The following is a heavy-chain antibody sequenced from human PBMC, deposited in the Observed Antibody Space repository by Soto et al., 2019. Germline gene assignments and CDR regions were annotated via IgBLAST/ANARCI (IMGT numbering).Heavy chain of an antibody. CDR2: IRSKANSYAT. D-gene: IGHD4-17*01. CDR3: TKDDYGGNQH. CDR1: GFTFSGSA. V-gene: IGHV3-73*01. Sequence: EVQLVESGGGLVQPGGSLKLSCAASGFTFSGSAMHWVRQASGKGLEWVGRIRSKANSYATAYAASVKGRFTISRDDSKNTAYLQMNSLKTEDTAVYYCTKDDYGGNQHWGQGTLVTVSS. J-gene: IGHJ1*01.